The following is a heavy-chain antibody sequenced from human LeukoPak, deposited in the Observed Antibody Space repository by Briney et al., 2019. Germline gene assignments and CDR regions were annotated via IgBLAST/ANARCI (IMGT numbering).Heavy chain of an antibody. Sequence: GGSLRLSCAASGITFSSNSMNWVRQAPGKGLEWVSSITGSSSYIYYADSVKGRFTISRDNSKNTLYLQMNSLRAEDTAVYYCAKDPAAIYAFDIWGQGTMVTVSS. CDR1: GITFSSNS. J-gene: IGHJ3*02. V-gene: IGHV3-21*04. CDR3: AKDPAAIYAFDI. D-gene: IGHD2-2*01. CDR2: ITGSSSYI.